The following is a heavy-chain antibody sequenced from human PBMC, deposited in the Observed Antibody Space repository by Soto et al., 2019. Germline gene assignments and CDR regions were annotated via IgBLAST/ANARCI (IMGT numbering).Heavy chain of an antibody. D-gene: IGHD4-4*01. CDR3: ARGKMTTVTLYYYYGMDV. Sequence: SVKVSCKASGGTFSSYAISWVRQAPGQGLEWMGGIIPIFGTANYAQKFQGRVTITADESTSTAYMELSSLRSEDTAVYYCARGKMTTVTLYYYYGMDVWGQGTKVTVYS. J-gene: IGHJ6*02. CDR2: IIPIFGTA. V-gene: IGHV1-69*13. CDR1: GGTFSSYA.